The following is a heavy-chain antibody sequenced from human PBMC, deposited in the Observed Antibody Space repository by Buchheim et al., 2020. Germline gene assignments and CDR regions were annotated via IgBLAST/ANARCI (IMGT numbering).Heavy chain of an antibody. V-gene: IGHV4-34*01. J-gene: IGHJ4*02. CDR2: INHSGST. Sequence: QVQLQQWGAGLLKPSETLSLTCAVYGGSFSGYYWSWIRQPPGKGLEWIGEINHSGSTNYNPSLKSRVTISVDTPKNQFSLKLSSVTAADTAVYYCARGWCGGDCYSPFYYWGQGTL. CDR1: GGSFSGYY. CDR3: ARGWCGGDCYSPFYY. D-gene: IGHD2-21*01.